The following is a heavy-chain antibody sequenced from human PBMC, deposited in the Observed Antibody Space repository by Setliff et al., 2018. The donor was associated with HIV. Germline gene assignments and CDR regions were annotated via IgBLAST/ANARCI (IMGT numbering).Heavy chain of an antibody. CDR3: ATQTGFYNSHWYDY. Sequence: QAGGSLRLSCAASGFPFSSYEMNWVRQAPGKGLEWVSDISSSGSTIYYADSVKGRFTISRDNAKNSLYLQMNSLRAEDTGVYYCATQTGFYNSHWYDYWGQGTMVTAPQ. V-gene: IGHV3-48*03. J-gene: IGHJ4*02. CDR2: ISSSGSTI. D-gene: IGHD6-13*01. CDR1: GFPFSSYE.